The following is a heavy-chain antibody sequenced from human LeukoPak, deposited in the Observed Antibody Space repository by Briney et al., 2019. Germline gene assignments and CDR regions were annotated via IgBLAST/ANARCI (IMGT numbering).Heavy chain of an antibody. CDR1: GFTFSSYG. V-gene: IGHV3-23*01. Sequence: GGSLRLSCAASGFTFSSYGMSWVRQAPGKGLEWVSAISGSGGSTYYADSVKGRFTISRDTSKNTLYLQMNSLRAEDTAVYYCANAYCSGGSCYRWSGFDYWGQGTLVTVSS. CDR3: ANAYCSGGSCYRWSGFDY. D-gene: IGHD2-15*01. J-gene: IGHJ4*02. CDR2: ISGSGGST.